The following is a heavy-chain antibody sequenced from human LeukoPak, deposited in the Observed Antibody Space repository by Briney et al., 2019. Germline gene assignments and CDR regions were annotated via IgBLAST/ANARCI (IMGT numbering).Heavy chain of an antibody. D-gene: IGHD3-10*01. CDR3: AKAYGSGNYGYDYNMDV. Sequence: PGGSLRLFCAASGFTFSSYAMHWVRQAPGKGLEWVAVISYDGSNKYYADSVKGRFTISRDNSKNTVYLQMNSLRAEDTAVYYCAKAYGSGNYGYDYNMDVWGKGTTVTVSS. J-gene: IGHJ6*03. CDR2: ISYDGSNK. CDR1: GFTFSSYA. V-gene: IGHV3-30-3*01.